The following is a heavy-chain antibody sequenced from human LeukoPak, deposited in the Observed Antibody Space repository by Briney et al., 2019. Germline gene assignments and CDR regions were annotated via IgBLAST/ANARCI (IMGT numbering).Heavy chain of an antibody. CDR1: GGSISSGSYY. CDR2: IYTSGST. J-gene: IGHJ5*02. V-gene: IGHV4-61*02. Sequence: SETLSLTCTVSGGSISSGSYYWSWIRQPAGKGLEWIGRIYTSGSTNYNPSLKSRVTISVDTSKNQFSLKLSSVTAADTAVYYCARGPYYYDSSGYYRAWGQGTLVTVSS. CDR3: ARGPYYYDSSGYYRA. D-gene: IGHD3-22*01.